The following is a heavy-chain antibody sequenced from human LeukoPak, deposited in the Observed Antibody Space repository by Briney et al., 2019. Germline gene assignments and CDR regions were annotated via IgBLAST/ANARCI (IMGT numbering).Heavy chain of an antibody. Sequence: GASVKVSCKASGYTFTSYDINWVRQATGQGLEWMGWINPNSGGTNYAQKFQGRVTMTRDTSISTAYMELSRLRSDDTAVYYCARETITFGGVRSFDYWGQGTLVTVSS. CDR3: ARETITFGGVRSFDY. J-gene: IGHJ4*02. CDR2: INPNSGGT. V-gene: IGHV1-2*02. D-gene: IGHD3-16*01. CDR1: GYTFTSYD.